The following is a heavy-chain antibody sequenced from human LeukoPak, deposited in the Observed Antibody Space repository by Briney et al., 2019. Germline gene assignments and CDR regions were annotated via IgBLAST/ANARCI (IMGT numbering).Heavy chain of an antibody. V-gene: IGHV3-7*03. D-gene: IGHD6-13*01. J-gene: IGHJ4*02. CDR2: IKQDGSEK. CDR3: ARVGSSWYLGYFDY. CDR1: GFTFSSYW. Sequence: GGSLRLSCAASGFTFSSYWMSRVRQAPGKGLEWVANIKQDGSEKYYVDSVKGRFTISRDNAKNSLYLQMNSLRAEDTAVYYCARVGSSWYLGYFDYWGQGTLVTVSS.